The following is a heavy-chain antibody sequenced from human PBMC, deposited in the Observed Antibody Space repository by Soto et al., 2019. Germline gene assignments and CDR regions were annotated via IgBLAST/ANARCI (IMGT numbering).Heavy chain of an antibody. Sequence: PSQTLSLTCAISGDSVSSNSAAWNWIRQSPSRGLEWLGRTYYRSKWYNDYAVSVKSRITINPDTSKNQFSLQLNSVTPEDTAVYYCAREDSSSSPGINYYYYYGMDVWGQGTTVTVS. D-gene: IGHD6-6*01. CDR2: TYYRSKWYN. CDR3: AREDSSSSPGINYYYYYGMDV. J-gene: IGHJ6*02. V-gene: IGHV6-1*01. CDR1: GDSVSSNSAA.